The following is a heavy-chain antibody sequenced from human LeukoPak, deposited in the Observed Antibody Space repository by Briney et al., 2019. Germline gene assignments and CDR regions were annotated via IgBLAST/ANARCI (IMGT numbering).Heavy chain of an antibody. V-gene: IGHV4-4*07. CDR1: GGSISSYY. J-gene: IGHJ6*02. CDR3: AREDYYGSGSEPNMDV. Sequence: SETLSLTCTVSGGSISSYYWSWIRQPAGKGLEWIGRIYTSGSTNYNPSLKSRVTMSVDTSKNQFSLKLSSVTAADTAVYYCAREDYYGSGSEPNMDVWGQGTTVTVSS. CDR2: IYTSGST. D-gene: IGHD3-10*01.